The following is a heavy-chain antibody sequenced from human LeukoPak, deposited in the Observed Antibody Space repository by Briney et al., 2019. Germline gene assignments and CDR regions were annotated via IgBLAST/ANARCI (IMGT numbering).Heavy chain of an antibody. Sequence: GGSLRLSCAASGITFSDYYMSWIRQAPGKGLEWVSYISSSSSYTNYADSVKGRFTISRDNAKNSLYLQMNSLRAEDTAVYYCARVKEFRGSFDPWGQGTLVTVSS. CDR2: ISSSSSYT. V-gene: IGHV3-11*06. CDR3: ARVKEFRGSFDP. J-gene: IGHJ5*02. D-gene: IGHD3-10*01. CDR1: GITFSDYY.